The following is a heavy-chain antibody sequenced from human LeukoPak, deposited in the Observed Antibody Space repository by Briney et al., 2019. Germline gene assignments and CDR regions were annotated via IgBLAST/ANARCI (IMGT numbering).Heavy chain of an antibody. Sequence: PSETLSLTCTVSGGSISSYYWSWIRQPPGKGLEWIGYIYYSGSTNYNPSLKSRVTMSVDTSKNQFSLKLSSVTAADTAVYYWARGERWLLHPFGYWGQGTLVTVSS. V-gene: IGHV4-59*01. D-gene: IGHD5-24*01. J-gene: IGHJ4*02. CDR1: GGSISSYY. CDR3: ARGERWLLHPFGY. CDR2: IYYSGST.